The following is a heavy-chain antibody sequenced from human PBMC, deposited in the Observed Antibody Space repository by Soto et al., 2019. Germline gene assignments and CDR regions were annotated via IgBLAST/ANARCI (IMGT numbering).Heavy chain of an antibody. CDR1: GGTFSSYA. CDR2: IIPIFGTA. CDR3: ARGSSGRDACDI. Sequence: QVQLVQSGAEVKKPGSSVKVSCKASGGTFSSYAISWVRQAPGQGLEWMGGIIPIFGTANYAQKSQGRVTITAYESTSTAYMERSRLGSEDAAVYNCARGSSGRDACDIWGRGTVVTVSS. J-gene: IGHJ3*02. D-gene: IGHD3-22*01. V-gene: IGHV1-69*12.